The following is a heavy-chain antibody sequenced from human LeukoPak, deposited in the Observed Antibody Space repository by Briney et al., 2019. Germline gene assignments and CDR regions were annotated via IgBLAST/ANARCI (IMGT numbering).Heavy chain of an antibody. Sequence: GGSLRLSCAASGFPFSSYGMHWVRQAPGKGLVWVAVIWPDGSNKYYADSVKGRFTVSRDNSKNTLYLQMNSLRAEVTAVYYCARGGGEYYYDSSGYSDYWGQGTLVTVSS. V-gene: IGHV3-33*01. CDR3: ARGGGEYYYDSSGYSDY. D-gene: IGHD3-22*01. CDR2: IWPDGSNK. CDR1: GFPFSSYG. J-gene: IGHJ4*02.